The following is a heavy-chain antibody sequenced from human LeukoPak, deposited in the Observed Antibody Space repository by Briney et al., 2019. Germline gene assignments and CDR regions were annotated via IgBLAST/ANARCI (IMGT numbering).Heavy chain of an antibody. CDR1: GVTVSASY. V-gene: IGHV3-66*01. J-gene: IGHJ4*02. CDR3: ARDPSPYYSDYGH. D-gene: IGHD4-11*01. Sequence: SGGSLRLSCAASGVTVSASYMSWVRQAPGKGLEWVSIMYSGGGTDYADSVKGRFTISRDNSKNTVYLQMNNLRAEGTAVYYCARDPSPYYSDYGHWGQGTLVIVSS. CDR2: MYSGGGT.